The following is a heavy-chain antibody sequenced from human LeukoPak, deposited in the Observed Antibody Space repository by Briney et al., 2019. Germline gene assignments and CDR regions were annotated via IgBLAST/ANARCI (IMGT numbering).Heavy chain of an antibody. V-gene: IGHV3-23*01. CDR2: ISGSGGST. CDR1: GFTFSSYA. CDR3: AKISYGDYYYYGMDV. D-gene: IGHD4-17*01. Sequence: GGSLRLSCAASGFTFSSYAMSWVRQAPGKGLERVSAISGSGGSTYYADSVKGRFTISRDNSKNTLYLQMNSLRAEDTAVYYCAKISYGDYYYYGMDVWGQGTTVTVSS. J-gene: IGHJ6*02.